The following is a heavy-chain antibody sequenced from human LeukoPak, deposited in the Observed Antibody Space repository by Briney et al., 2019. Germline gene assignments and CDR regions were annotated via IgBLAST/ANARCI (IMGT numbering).Heavy chain of an antibody. CDR3: ARGVYSSGPRIIDY. D-gene: IGHD6-19*01. V-gene: IGHV1-18*04. Sequence: ASVKVSCKASGYTFTGYYMHWVRQAPGQGLEWMGWISAYNGNTNYAQKLQGRVTMTTDTSTSTAYMELRSLRSDDTAVYYCARGVYSSGPRIIDYWGQGTLVTVSS. CDR1: GYTFTGYY. J-gene: IGHJ4*02. CDR2: ISAYNGNT.